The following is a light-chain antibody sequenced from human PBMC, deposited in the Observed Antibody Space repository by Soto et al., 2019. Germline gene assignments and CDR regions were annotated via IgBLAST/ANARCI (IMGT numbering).Light chain of an antibody. CDR1: KSVSNNY. J-gene: IGKJ1*01. V-gene: IGKV3-20*01. CDR2: GAS. Sequence: EIVLTQSPGTLSLSPGERATLSCRASKSVSNNYLAWYQQKPGQAPRLLIYGASSRATGIPDRFSGSGSGTDFTLTISRLEPQDLSVYYCQQYGSSRWTFGQGTKVEIK. CDR3: QQYGSSRWT.